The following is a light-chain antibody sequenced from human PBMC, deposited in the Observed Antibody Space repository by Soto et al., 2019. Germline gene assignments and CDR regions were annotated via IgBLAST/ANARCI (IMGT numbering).Light chain of an antibody. CDR2: DAS. CDR1: QSVSRY. J-gene: IGKJ1*01. CDR3: HQYGSSWT. Sequence: EVVLTQSPATLSLSPGEGATLSCRASQSVSRYLAWYQQRPGQAPRLLIYDASTRATGIPAKFSGSGSGTDFTLTISSLEPEDFAVYYCHQYGSSWTFGQGTKVEVK. V-gene: IGKV3-11*01.